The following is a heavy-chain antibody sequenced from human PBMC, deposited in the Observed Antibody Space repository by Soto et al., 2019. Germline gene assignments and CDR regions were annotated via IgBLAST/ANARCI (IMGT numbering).Heavy chain of an antibody. CDR1: GGSISSISYY. D-gene: IGHD3-22*01. CDR3: ARHRPTPKYYYVSSGYHRHAIDX. CDR2: IYYSGST. V-gene: IGHV4-39*01. J-gene: IGHJ3*02. Sequence: PSETLSLTCTVSGGSISSISYYWGWIRQPPGKGLEWIGSIYYSGSTYYNPSLSSRVTISVDTSKNQFSVKLSSVTAADTAVYYCARHRPTPKYYYVSSGYHRHAIDXWGQGTMVTVS.